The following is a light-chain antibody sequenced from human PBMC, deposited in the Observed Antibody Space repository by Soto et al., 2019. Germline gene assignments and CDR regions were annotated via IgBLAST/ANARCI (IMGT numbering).Light chain of an antibody. CDR1: QSVSSN. CDR3: RQYNNWPFT. J-gene: IGKJ3*01. Sequence: EVVMAQSPATLSVSPGERAALSCRPSQSVSSNLAWYQQKPGQAPRLLIYGASTRATGIPARFSGSGSGTEFTLTISSLQSEDFAVYYCRQYNNWPFTFGPGTKVDIK. CDR2: GAS. V-gene: IGKV3-15*01.